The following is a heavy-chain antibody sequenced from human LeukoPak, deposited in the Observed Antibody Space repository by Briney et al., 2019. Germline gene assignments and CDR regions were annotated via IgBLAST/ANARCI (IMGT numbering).Heavy chain of an antibody. D-gene: IGHD1-26*01. J-gene: IGHJ4*02. CDR3: ARGGSHFDY. CDR1: GGSISSRNYY. CDR2: IHYSGST. V-gene: IGHV4-39*07. Sequence: SETLSLTCTVSGGSISSRNYYWGWIRQPPGKGLEWIGSIHYSGSTFYNPSLKSRVTMSVDTSKNQFSLRLSSVTAADTAVYYCARGGSHFDYWGQGTLVTVSS.